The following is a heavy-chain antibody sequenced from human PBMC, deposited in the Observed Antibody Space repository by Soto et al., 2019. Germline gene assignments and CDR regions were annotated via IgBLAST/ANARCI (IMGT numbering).Heavy chain of an antibody. CDR1: GFTFGDYA. J-gene: IGHJ6*02. CDR2: IRSKAYGGTT. Sequence: PGGSLRLSCTASGFTFGDYAMSWFRQAPGKGLEWVGFIRSKAYGGTTEYAASVKGRFTISRDDSKSIAYLQMNSLKTEDTAVYYCTRSGEYSSSNYYYYGMDVWGQGTTVTVSS. V-gene: IGHV3-49*03. D-gene: IGHD6-6*01. CDR3: TRSGEYSSSNYYYYGMDV.